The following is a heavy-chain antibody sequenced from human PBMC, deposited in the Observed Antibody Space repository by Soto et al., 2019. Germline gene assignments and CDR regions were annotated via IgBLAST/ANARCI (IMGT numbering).Heavy chain of an antibody. Sequence: EVQLVESGGGLVQPGGSLRLSCAASGFTFSSYWMHWVRQAPGKGLVWVSRINSDGSSTSYADSVKGRFTISRDNAKNTLYLPMNSLRAEDTAVYYCAAPPQLQEDYYYGMDVWGQGTTVTVSS. D-gene: IGHD2-2*01. CDR2: INSDGSST. CDR3: AAPPQLQEDYYYGMDV. CDR1: GFTFSSYW. V-gene: IGHV3-74*01. J-gene: IGHJ6*02.